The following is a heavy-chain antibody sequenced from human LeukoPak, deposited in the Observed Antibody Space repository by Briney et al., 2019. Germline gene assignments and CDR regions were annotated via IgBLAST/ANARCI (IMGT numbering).Heavy chain of an antibody. Sequence: ASVKVSCKASGYTFTGYYMHWVRQAPGQGLEWMGWISAYNGNTNYAQKLQGRVTMTTDTSTSTAYMGLRSLRSDDTAVYYCAREVYSSEVNYYYYGMDVWGQGTTVTVSS. CDR3: AREVYSSEVNYYYYGMDV. V-gene: IGHV1-18*04. D-gene: IGHD6-19*01. CDR1: GYTFTGYY. J-gene: IGHJ6*02. CDR2: ISAYNGNT.